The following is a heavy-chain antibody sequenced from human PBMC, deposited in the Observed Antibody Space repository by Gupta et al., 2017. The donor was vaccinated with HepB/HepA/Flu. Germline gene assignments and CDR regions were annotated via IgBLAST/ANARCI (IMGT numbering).Heavy chain of an antibody. CDR2: ISTTSNTV. CDR3: ATDPMFGVIRMDN. V-gene: IGHV3-48*02. J-gene: IGHJ4*02. D-gene: IGHD3-3*01. Sequence: EVQLVESGGGLVKPGGYLRLSCAASGFSFRSNSMNWLRQAPGKGLELISYISTTSNTVYYADSVKGRFTVSRDNAKNSLFLQRSSLRDEDTGVYYCATDPMFGVIRMDNWGQGTLVTVSS. CDR1: GFSFRSNS.